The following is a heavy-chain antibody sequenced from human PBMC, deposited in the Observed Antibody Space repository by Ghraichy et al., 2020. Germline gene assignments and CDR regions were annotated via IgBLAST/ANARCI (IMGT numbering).Heavy chain of an antibody. Sequence: SETLSLTCAVYGGSFSGYYWSWIRKRPGQGLEWNWEINHSGSTNYNQSLNSRVTISVDTSKNQFSLKLSSVSAAYTAVYYCAITLKEHIVVVTAIPGAFDIWGQGTMVTVSS. CDR3: AITLKEHIVVVTAIPGAFDI. D-gene: IGHD2-21*02. CDR1: GGSFSGYY. J-gene: IGHJ3*02. V-gene: IGHV4-34*01. CDR2: INHSGST.